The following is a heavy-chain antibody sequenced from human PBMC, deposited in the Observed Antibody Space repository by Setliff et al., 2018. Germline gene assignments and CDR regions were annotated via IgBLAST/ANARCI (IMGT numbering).Heavy chain of an antibody. CDR2: ISSSSSTI. V-gene: IGHV3-48*01. D-gene: IGHD6-13*01. CDR3: ARGPYSSSWYALRPLEGLNDY. Sequence: GGSLRLSCAASGFTFSSYSMDWVRQAPGKGLEWVSYISSSSSTIYYADSVKGRFTSSRDNAKNSLYLQMNSLRAEDTAVYYCARGPYSSSWYALRPLEGLNDYWGQGTLVTVSS. CDR1: GFTFSSYS. J-gene: IGHJ4*02.